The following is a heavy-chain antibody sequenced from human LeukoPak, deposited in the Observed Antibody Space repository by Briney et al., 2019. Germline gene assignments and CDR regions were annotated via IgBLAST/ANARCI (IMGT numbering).Heavy chain of an antibody. V-gene: IGHV4-4*07. CDR1: GGSISSYY. D-gene: IGHD3-22*01. Sequence: PSETLSLTCTVSGGSISSYYWSWIRQPAGKGLEWIGRIYTSGSTNYNPSLKSRVTMSVDTSKNQFSLKLSSVTAADTAVYYCARDGYYDSSGYYSPRYWGQGTLVTVSS. CDR3: ARDGYYDSSGYYSPRY. J-gene: IGHJ4*02. CDR2: IYTSGST.